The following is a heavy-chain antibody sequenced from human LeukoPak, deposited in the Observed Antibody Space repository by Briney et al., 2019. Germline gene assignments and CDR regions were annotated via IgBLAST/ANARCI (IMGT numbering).Heavy chain of an antibody. V-gene: IGHV3-33*08. CDR1: GFTVSSKY. J-gene: IGHJ4*02. Sequence: GGSLRLSCAASGFTVSSKYMSWVRQAPGKGLEWVAVIWYDGTNKYYADSVKGRFTISKDISKNTLYLQMNSLRAEDTALYYCATVSGSGSQDYCGQGTLVTVSS. CDR2: IWYDGTNK. D-gene: IGHD3-10*01. CDR3: ATVSGSGSQDY.